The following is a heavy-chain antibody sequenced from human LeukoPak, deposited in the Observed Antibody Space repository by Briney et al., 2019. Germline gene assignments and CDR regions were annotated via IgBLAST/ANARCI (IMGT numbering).Heavy chain of an antibody. CDR1: GGSISSYY. CDR2: IYTSGST. D-gene: IGHD3-9*01. V-gene: IGHV4-4*07. J-gene: IGHJ4*02. CDR3: ARGGTYYDILTGYFPGGYFDY. Sequence: TLSLTCPVSGGSISSYYWSWIRQPAGKGLAWIGRIYTSGSTNYNPSLKSRVTMSVDTSKNQFSLKLSSVTAADTAVYYCARGGTYYDILTGYFPGGYFDYWSQGTLVTVSS.